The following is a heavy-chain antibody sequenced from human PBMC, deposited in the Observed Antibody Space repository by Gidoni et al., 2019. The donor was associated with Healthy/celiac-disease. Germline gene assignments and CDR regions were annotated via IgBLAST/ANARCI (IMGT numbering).Heavy chain of an antibody. Sequence: QVTLNEFGPVLVKLTETLTLTCPASGFSLSNASMGGSWIRRPPGKALEWLAHIFSYDEKSYSTSLKSRLTISKDTSKSQVVLTMTNKDPVDTATYCCERILTPPYGGKSGAFDIWGQGTMVTVSS. CDR1: GFSLSNASMG. V-gene: IGHV2-26*01. J-gene: IGHJ3*02. CDR3: ERILTPPYGGKSGAFDI. D-gene: IGHD4-17*01. CDR2: IFSYDEK.